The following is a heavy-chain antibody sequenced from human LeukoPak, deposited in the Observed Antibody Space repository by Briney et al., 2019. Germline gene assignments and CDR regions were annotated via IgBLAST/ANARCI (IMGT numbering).Heavy chain of an antibody. CDR1: GGTFSSYA. J-gene: IGHJ1*01. CDR3: ARDPDYGGNLWKGAEYFQH. Sequence: SVKVSFKASGGTFSSYAISWVRQAPGRGLEWMGGIIPSFGTANYAQKFQGRVTITADESTSTAYMELSSLRSEDTAVYYCARDPDYGGNLWKGAEYFQHWGQGTLVTVSS. V-gene: IGHV1-69*13. D-gene: IGHD4-23*01. CDR2: IIPSFGTA.